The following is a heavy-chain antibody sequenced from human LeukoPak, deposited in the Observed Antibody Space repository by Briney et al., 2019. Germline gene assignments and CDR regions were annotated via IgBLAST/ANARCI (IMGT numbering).Heavy chain of an antibody. J-gene: IGHJ6*01. Sequence: SQTLSLTCTVSGGSISIYYWSWIRQPAGRGLEWVGRIYTSGNINYNHSLKSRVTMSVDKYKNQFYLKLSSVDAADTAVYDCARDLTSYEILTGHYGMEVWGEGTTVSVCS. CDR3: ARDLTSYEILTGHYGMEV. V-gene: IGHV4-4*07. CDR1: GGSISIYY. D-gene: IGHD3-9*01. CDR2: IYTSGNI.